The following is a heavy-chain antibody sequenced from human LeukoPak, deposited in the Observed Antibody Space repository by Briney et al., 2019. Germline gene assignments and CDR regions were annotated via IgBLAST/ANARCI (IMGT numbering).Heavy chain of an antibody. CDR2: ISYDGSNK. CDR1: GFTFSSYA. CDR3: ATSDTIFGVVIESPSDY. Sequence: PGRSLRFSCAASGFTFSSYAMHWVRQAPGKGLEWVAVISYDGSNKYYADSEKGRFTISRDNSKNTLYLQMNSLRAEDTAVYYCATSDTIFGVVIESPSDYWGQGTLVTVSS. V-gene: IGHV3-30*01. D-gene: IGHD3-3*01. J-gene: IGHJ4*02.